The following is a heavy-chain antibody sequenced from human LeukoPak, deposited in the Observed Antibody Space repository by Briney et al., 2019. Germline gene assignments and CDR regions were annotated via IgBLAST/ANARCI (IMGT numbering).Heavy chain of an antibody. CDR3: ARGEPGSFDY. J-gene: IGHJ4*02. Sequence: PGGSLRLSCAASGFTFSSYDMHWVRHATGKGLEWVSAIDPAGDTYYPGSVKGRFPISRENAKNSLYLQMNSLRAGDTAVYYCARGEPGSFDYWGQGTLVTVSS. CDR1: GFTFSSYD. D-gene: IGHD1-14*01. CDR2: IDPAGDT. V-gene: IGHV3-13*04.